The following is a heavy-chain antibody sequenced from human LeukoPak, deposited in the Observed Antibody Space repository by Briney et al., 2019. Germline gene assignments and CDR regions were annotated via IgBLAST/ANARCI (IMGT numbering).Heavy chain of an antibody. J-gene: IGHJ4*02. Sequence: GGSLRLSCTASGFTFGDYAMSWVRQAPGKGLEWVGFIRSKAYGGTTEYAASVKGRITISRDDSKSIAYLQMNSLKTEDTAVYYCTRAPYCSGGSCYDYWGQGTLVTVSS. CDR3: TRAPYCSGGSCYDY. CDR2: IRSKAYGGTT. CDR1: GFTFGDYA. V-gene: IGHV3-49*04. D-gene: IGHD2-15*01.